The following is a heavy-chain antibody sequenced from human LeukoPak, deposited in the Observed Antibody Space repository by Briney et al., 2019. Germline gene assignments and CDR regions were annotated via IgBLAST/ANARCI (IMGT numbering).Heavy chain of an antibody. CDR2: INHSGST. D-gene: IGHD6-19*01. J-gene: IGHJ4*02. V-gene: IGHV4-34*01. CDR3: AYSSGSTFDY. CDR1: GGSFSGYY. Sequence: KPSETLSLTCAVYGGSFSGYYWSWIRQPPGKGLEWIGEINHSGSTNYNPSLKSRVTISVDTSKNQFSLKLSSVTAADTAVYYCAYSSGSTFDYWGQGTLVTVSS.